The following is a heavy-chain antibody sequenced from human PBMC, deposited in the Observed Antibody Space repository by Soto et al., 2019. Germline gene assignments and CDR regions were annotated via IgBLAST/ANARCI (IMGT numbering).Heavy chain of an antibody. V-gene: IGHV3-21*01. CDR1: GFTFSSYS. J-gene: IGHJ4*02. D-gene: IGHD3-10*01. Sequence: EVQLVESGGGLVKPGGSLRLSCAASGFTFSSYSMNWVRQAPGKGLEWVSSISSISSYIYYADSVKCRFTISRDNAKNSLYLQMNSLRAEDTAVYYCAREKNYYGSGRPYYFDYWGQGTLVTVSS. CDR3: AREKNYYGSGRPYYFDY. CDR2: ISSISSYI.